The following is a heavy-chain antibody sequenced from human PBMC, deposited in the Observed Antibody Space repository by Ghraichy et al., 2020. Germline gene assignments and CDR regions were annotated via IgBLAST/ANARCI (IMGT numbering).Heavy chain of an antibody. CDR3: AKWGLVVAATPYYYYGMDV. J-gene: IGHJ6*02. V-gene: IGHV3-23*01. CDR1: GFTFSSYA. CDR2: ISGSGGST. D-gene: IGHD2-15*01. Sequence: GGSLRLSCAASGFTFSSYAMSWVRQAPGKGLEWVSAISGSGGSTYYADSVKGRFTISRDNSKNTLYLQMNSLRAEDTAVYYCAKWGLVVAATPYYYYGMDVWGQGTTVTVSS.